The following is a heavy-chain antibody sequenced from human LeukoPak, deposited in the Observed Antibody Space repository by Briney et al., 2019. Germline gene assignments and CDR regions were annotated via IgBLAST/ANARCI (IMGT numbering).Heavy chain of an antibody. J-gene: IGHJ5*02. Sequence: SETLSLTCAVSGGSISSAVYSWSWIRQYPGKGLEWLGSMYYSGSTYSNPSLKSRVTISVDTSKNQFSLKLSSVAAADTAVYYCAREFHYYGSGSYPTGGNWFDPWGQGTLVTVSS. CDR3: AREFHYYGSGSYPTGGNWFDP. CDR1: GGSISSAVYS. CDR2: MYYSGST. V-gene: IGHV4-31*11. D-gene: IGHD3-10*01.